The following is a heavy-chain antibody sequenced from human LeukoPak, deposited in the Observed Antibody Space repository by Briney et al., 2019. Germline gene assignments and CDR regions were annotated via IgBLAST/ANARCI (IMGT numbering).Heavy chain of an antibody. D-gene: IGHD2-2*01. CDR1: GYTFTSYG. J-gene: IGHJ4*02. V-gene: IGHV1-18*01. CDR3: ARGRFRGIRMPTTDFDY. Sequence: ASVKVSCKASGYTFTSYGISWVRQAPGQGLEWMGWISAYNYNTNYAQKLQGRVTMTTDTFTSTAYMELRSLRSDDTAVYYCARGRFRGIRMPTTDFDYWGQGTLVTVSS. CDR2: ISAYNYNT.